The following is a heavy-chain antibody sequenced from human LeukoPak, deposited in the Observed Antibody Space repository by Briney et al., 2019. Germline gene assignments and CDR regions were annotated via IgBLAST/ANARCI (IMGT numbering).Heavy chain of an antibody. D-gene: IGHD3-10*01. CDR3: ARVSFGSGYYCYMDV. V-gene: IGHV4-61*02. CDR2: IYTTGST. CDR1: GGSISSGSYY. Sequence: SETLSLTCTVSGGSISSGSYYWSWIRQPAGKGLEWIGRIYTTGSTNYNPSLKSRVTISVDTPENQFSLNLSSVTAADTAVYYCARVSFGSGYYCYMDVWGKGTTVTVSS. J-gene: IGHJ6*03.